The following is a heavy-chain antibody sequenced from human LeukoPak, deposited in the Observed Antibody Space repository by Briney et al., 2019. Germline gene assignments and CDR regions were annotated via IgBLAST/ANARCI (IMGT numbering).Heavy chain of an antibody. Sequence: GESLKISCKGSGYSFTSYWIGWVRQVPGKGLEWMGIIYPGDSDTRYSPSFQGQVTISADKSISTAYLQWSSLKASDTAMYYCARQGYDSSGYYYADYWGQGTLVTVSS. V-gene: IGHV5-51*01. CDR3: ARQGYDSSGYYYADY. CDR1: GYSFTSYW. J-gene: IGHJ4*02. CDR2: IYPGDSDT. D-gene: IGHD3-22*01.